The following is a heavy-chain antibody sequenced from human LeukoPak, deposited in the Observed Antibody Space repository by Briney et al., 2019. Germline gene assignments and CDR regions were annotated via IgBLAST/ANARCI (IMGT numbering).Heavy chain of an antibody. J-gene: IGHJ6*02. Sequence: GASVKLSCKASGGTFSSYAISWVRQAPGQGLEWMGRTIPILGMANYAQKFQGRVTITADKSTSTAYMELSSLRSEDTAVYYCARTDLGYCSSTSCYSYYYYYGMDVWGQGTTVTVSS. V-gene: IGHV1-69*04. CDR3: ARTDLGYCSSTSCYSYYYYYGMDV. CDR1: GGTFSSYA. D-gene: IGHD2-2*02. CDR2: TIPILGMA.